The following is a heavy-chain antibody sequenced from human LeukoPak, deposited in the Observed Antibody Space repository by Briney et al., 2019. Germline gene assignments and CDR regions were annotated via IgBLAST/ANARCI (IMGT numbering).Heavy chain of an antibody. V-gene: IGHV3-64D*09. Sequence: GGSLRLSCSASGVTFSNFVMHWVRQAPGRGLEYVAIINDNGYNTDYAGSVKGRFTVARDNSKNTLYLQMSSLRPEDTAVYYCAKDQSGSFSFDQRGQGTLVTVSS. CDR3: AKDQSGSFSFDQ. J-gene: IGHJ4*02. D-gene: IGHD1-26*01. CDR1: GVTFSNFV. CDR2: INDNGYNT.